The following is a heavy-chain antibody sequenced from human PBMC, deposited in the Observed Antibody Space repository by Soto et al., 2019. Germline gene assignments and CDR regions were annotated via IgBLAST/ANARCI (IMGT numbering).Heavy chain of an antibody. J-gene: IGHJ6*02. Sequence: GGSLRLSCAASGFTFSHALMSWVRQAPGKGLEWVGRIKSKTDGGTTDYAAPVKGRFTISRDDSKNTLYLQMNSLKTEDTALYYCAKGRSYYYYYGVDVWGQGTTVTVSS. V-gene: IGHV3-15*01. CDR2: IKSKTDGGTT. CDR3: AKGRSYYYYYGVDV. CDR1: GFTFSHAL.